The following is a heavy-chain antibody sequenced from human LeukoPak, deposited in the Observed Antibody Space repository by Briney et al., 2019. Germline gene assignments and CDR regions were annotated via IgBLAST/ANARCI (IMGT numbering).Heavy chain of an antibody. J-gene: IGHJ4*02. Sequence: PGGSLRLSCAASGFTFSSYSMNWVRQAPGKGLEWVSSISSSSSCIYYADSVKGRFTISRDIAKSTMYLQMNSLRAEDTAVYYCARVATTSSKWSLDYWGQGTLVTVSS. CDR3: ARVATTSSKWSLDY. CDR2: ISSSSSCI. D-gene: IGHD2-2*01. CDR1: GFTFSSYS. V-gene: IGHV3-21*01.